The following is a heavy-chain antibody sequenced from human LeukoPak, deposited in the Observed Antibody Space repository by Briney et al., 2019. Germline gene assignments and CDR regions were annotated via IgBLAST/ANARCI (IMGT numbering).Heavy chain of an antibody. D-gene: IGHD3-10*01. V-gene: IGHV3-30*18. J-gene: IGHJ4*02. Sequence: GGSLRLSCAASGFTFRSYGMHWVRPALGKGLERVALVTYDDFYKYYGDSVKGRYTISRDNSKNTLYLQMNSLRPEDTAVYYCAKDRISMVRSSDIDNWGQGTLVTVSS. CDR1: GFTFRSYG. CDR3: AKDRISMVRSSDIDN. CDR2: VTYDDFYK.